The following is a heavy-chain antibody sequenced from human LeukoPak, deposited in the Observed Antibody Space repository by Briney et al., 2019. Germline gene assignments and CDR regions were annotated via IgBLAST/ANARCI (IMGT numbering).Heavy chain of an antibody. J-gene: IGHJ6*04. CDR1: GFTFSIYG. CDR2: IRSDGSNI. V-gene: IGHV3-48*03. CDR3: ARDRRPLEGTFPLEGSYYYYGMDV. D-gene: IGHD1-1*01. Sequence: GGSLRLSCAASGFTFSIYGMNWVRQAPGKGLEWVSYIRSDGSNIYQADSVKGRFTISRDNAKNSLFLQINSLRAEDTAIYYCARDRRPLEGTFPLEGSYYYYGMDVWGKGTTVTVSS.